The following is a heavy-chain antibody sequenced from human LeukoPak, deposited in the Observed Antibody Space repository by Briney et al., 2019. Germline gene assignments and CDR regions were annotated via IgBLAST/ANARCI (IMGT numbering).Heavy chain of an antibody. J-gene: IGHJ4*02. Sequence: GGSLRLSCAASGFTFSNYWMHWVRQAPGKGLVWVSRVNGDGSATNYADSVKGRFTISRDNAKNTLYLQMNSLRPEDTAVYYCARNHYGLVDYWGQGTLVTVSS. CDR3: ARNHYGLVDY. CDR1: GFTFSNYW. D-gene: IGHD3-10*01. CDR2: VNGDGSAT. V-gene: IGHV3-74*01.